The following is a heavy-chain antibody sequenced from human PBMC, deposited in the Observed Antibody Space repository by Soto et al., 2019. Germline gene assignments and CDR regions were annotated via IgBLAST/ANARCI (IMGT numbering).Heavy chain of an antibody. Sequence: QVQLVESGGGVVPPGRSLRLSCAASGFTFSIYGMHWVRQAPGKGLEWVAVISYDGSNKYYADSVKCRFTISRDNSKNTLYLQMNSLRAEDTSVYYCAKSSSTGYGMDVVGQGTTVTVSS. CDR3: AKSSSTGYGMDV. CDR1: GFTFSIYG. J-gene: IGHJ6*02. CDR2: ISYDGSNK. V-gene: IGHV3-30*18.